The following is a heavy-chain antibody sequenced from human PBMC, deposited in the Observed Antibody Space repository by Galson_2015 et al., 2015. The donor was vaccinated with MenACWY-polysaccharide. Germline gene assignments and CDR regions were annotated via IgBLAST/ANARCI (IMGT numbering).Heavy chain of an antibody. V-gene: IGHV1-3*04. CDR3: ARDYAALSVVVLPGFYVDP. CDR1: GYSFAKYV. CDR2: INTGSGNT. D-gene: IGHD2-2*01. Sequence: SVKVSCKASGYSFAKYVMYWLRQAPGQRLEYIGWINTGSGNTKVSQKFQDRVTITGDTSTNTVFLELRSLKSEDTAVYYCARDYAALSVVVLPGFYVDPWGQGTLVTVSS. J-gene: IGHJ5*02.